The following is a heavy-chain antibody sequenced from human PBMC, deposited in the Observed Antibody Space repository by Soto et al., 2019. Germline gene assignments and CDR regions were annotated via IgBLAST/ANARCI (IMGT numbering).Heavy chain of an antibody. CDR3: ARESKYQLLWGLRDQTRNNWFDP. J-gene: IGHJ5*02. CDR2: ISSSGSTI. CDR1: GFTFSDYY. V-gene: IGHV3-11*01. D-gene: IGHD2-2*01. Sequence: GGSLRLSCAASGFTFSDYYMSWIRQAPGKGLEWVSYISSSGSTIYYADSVKGRFTISRDNAKNSLYLQMNSLRAEDTAVYYCARESKYQLLWGLRDQTRNNWFDPWGQGTLVTVSS.